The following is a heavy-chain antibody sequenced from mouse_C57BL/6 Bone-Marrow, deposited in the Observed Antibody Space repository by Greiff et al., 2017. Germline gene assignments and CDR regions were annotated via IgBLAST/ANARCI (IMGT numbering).Heavy chain of an antibody. D-gene: IGHD2-10*01. Sequence: EVQLVESGGGLVQPGGSLKLSCAASGFTFSDYGMAWVRQAPRKGPGWVAFISNLAYSIYYADTVTGRFTISRENAKNTLYLEMSSLRSEDTAMYYCARKPPYYFFMDYWGQGTSVTVSS. V-gene: IGHV5-15*01. CDR1: GFTFSDYG. CDR2: ISNLAYSI. J-gene: IGHJ4*01. CDR3: ARKPPYYFFMDY.